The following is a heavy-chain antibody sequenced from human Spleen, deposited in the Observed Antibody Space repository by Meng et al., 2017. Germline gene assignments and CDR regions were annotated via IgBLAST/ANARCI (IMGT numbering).Heavy chain of an antibody. V-gene: IGHV3-74*01. CDR1: GLTFSSYW. CDR3: ARGLLYYYDSSGYYSNFDY. Sequence: GESLKISCAGSGLTFSSYWMHWVRQPAGKGLVWVSRINGDGRSTSYADFLKGRFTISRDNAKNTLYLQMNSLRAEDTAVYYCARGLLYYYDSSGYYSNFDYWGQGTLVTVSS. CDR2: INGDGRST. J-gene: IGHJ4*02. D-gene: IGHD3-22*01.